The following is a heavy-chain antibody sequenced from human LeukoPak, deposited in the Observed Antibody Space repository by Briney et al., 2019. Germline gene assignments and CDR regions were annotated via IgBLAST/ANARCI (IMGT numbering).Heavy chain of an antibody. D-gene: IGHD6-13*01. J-gene: IGHJ4*02. CDR2: ISSSSSYI. Sequence: GGSLRLSCAASGFTFSSYNMNWVRQAPGKGLEWVSSISSSSSYIYYADSVKGRFTISRDNAKNSLYLQMNSLRAEDTAVYYCARINWERGSFIAAAVSYYFDYWGQGTLVTVSS. V-gene: IGHV3-21*01. CDR3: ARINWERGSFIAAAVSYYFDY. CDR1: GFTFSSYN.